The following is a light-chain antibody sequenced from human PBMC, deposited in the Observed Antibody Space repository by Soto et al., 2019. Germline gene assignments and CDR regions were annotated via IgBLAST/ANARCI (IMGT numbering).Light chain of an antibody. CDR3: SSYTRSNTWV. CDR1: SSDVGGYNY. CDR2: DVS. Sequence: QSALTQPASVSGSPGQSITISCTGTSSDVGGYNYVSWYQQHPGKAPKLIISDVSNRPSGTSNRFSGSKSGNTASLTISGLQADDEADYYCSSYTRSNTWVFGGGTKLTVL. J-gene: IGLJ3*02. V-gene: IGLV2-14*01.